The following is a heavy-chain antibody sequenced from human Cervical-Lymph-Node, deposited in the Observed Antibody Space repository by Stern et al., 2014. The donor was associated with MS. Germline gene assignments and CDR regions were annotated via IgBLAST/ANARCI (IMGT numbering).Heavy chain of an antibody. CDR3: ARGSR. CDR2: ITSDGGST. V-gene: IGHV3-64*01. Sequence: VQLMQSGGGLVQPGGSLRLSCVGSGFTFRNYAMHWVRQAPGKGLEYVSAITSDGGSTYYAKFVKGRFTISRDNAKNTPYLQMGRLRGDDMAVYYCARGSRWGQGTLVTVSS. J-gene: IGHJ4*02. CDR1: GFTFRNYA.